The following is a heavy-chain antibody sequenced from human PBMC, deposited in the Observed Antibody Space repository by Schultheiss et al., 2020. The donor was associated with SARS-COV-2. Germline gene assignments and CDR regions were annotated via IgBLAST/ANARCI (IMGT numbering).Heavy chain of an antibody. CDR3: AREWPFVPGTIRVGGMDV. Sequence: GESLKISCVASGFTFSSYWMHWVRQAPGKGLVWVSRIKSDGRSTSYADSVKGRFTISRDNAKNTLYLQMNSLRAEDTAVYYCAREWPFVPGTIRVGGMDVWGQGTTVTVSS. CDR1: GFTFSSYW. CDR2: IKSDGRST. J-gene: IGHJ6*02. D-gene: IGHD1-7*01. V-gene: IGHV3-74*01.